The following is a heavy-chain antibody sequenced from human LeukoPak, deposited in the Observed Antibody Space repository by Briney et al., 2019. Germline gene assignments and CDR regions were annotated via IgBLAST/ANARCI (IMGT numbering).Heavy chain of an antibody. V-gene: IGHV4-61*02. D-gene: IGHD3-9*01. Sequence: SETLSLTCAVSGGSISSGSYYWSWIRQPAGKGLEWIGRIYTSGRTNYNPSIKRRATISVNTSKTQFLLKQSLITADTAAVYYCARESGWLPHNWFDPWGEGTLDSVSS. CDR1: GGSISSGSYY. CDR3: ARESGWLPHNWFDP. CDR2: IYTSGRT. J-gene: IGHJ5*02.